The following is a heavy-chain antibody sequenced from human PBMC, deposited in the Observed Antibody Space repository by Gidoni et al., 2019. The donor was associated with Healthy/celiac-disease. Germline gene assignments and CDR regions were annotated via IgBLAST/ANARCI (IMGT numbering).Heavy chain of an antibody. V-gene: IGHV4-39*01. CDR3: ARQSDWLIDY. D-gene: IGHD2-21*02. J-gene: IGHJ4*02. CDR2: MSYSGST. CDR1: GGSISSSTNY. Sequence: QLQLQESGPGLVKPSETLSLTCTVPGGSISSSTNYWGWIRQPPGKGLEWIGTMSYSGSTYYNPSLKSRVTMSVDTSKNQFSLKLSSVTAADTAVYYCARQSDWLIDYWGQGPLVTVSS.